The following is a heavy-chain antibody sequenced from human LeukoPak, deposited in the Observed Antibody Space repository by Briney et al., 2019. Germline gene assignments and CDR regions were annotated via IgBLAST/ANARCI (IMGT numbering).Heavy chain of an antibody. Sequence: SETLSLTCAVSGGSISSSNWWSWVRQPPGKGLEWIGEIYHSGSTNYNPSLKSRVTISVDKSKSQFSLKLSSVTAADTAVYYCARDRTAGPYDAFDIWGQGTMVTVSS. D-gene: IGHD1-14*01. J-gene: IGHJ3*02. CDR3: ARDRTAGPYDAFDI. CDR2: IYHSGST. CDR1: GGSISSSNW. V-gene: IGHV4-4*02.